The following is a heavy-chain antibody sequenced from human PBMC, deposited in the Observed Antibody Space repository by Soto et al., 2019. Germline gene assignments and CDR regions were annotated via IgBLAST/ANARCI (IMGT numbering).Heavy chain of an antibody. CDR1: GFTFSGSA. Sequence: GGSLRLSCAASGFTFSGSAIHWVHQASGRGLEWVGRIREKSSSYATAYAASVEGRFTVSRDDSKNTAYLQMNSLRTEDTALYYCTAWRGYCIDSWGRGTLVTVSS. J-gene: IGHJ4*02. D-gene: IGHD3-3*01. CDR2: IREKSSSYAT. V-gene: IGHV3-73*01. CDR3: TAWRGYCIDS.